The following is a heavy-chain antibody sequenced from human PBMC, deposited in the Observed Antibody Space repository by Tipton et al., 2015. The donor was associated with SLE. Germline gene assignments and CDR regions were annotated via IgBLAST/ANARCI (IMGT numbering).Heavy chain of an antibody. J-gene: IGHJ6*03. CDR2: ISSSSSYI. V-gene: IGHV3-21*01. CDR1: GFTFSSYT. CDR3: ARADLYYYSYMDV. Sequence: SLRLSCAASGFTFSSYTMNWVRQAPGKGLEWVSSISSSSSYIYYADSVKGRFTISRDNAKNSLYLQMNSLRAEDTAVYYCARADLYYYSYMDVWGKGTTVTVSS.